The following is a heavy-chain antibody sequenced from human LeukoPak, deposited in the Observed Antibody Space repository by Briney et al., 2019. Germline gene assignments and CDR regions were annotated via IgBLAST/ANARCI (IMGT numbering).Heavy chain of an antibody. CDR2: IYYSGST. J-gene: IGHJ6*03. CDR3: ARKVSYYYYYMDV. V-gene: IGHV4-59*01. D-gene: IGHD5/OR15-5a*01. CDR1: GGSISSFY. Sequence: SVTLSLTCTVSGGSISSFYWSWLRQPPGKGLVWLGYIYYSGSTNYNPSLKSRGTISVDTSKNQFSLKLSSVTAADTAVYYCARKVSYYYYYMDVWGKGTTVTVSS.